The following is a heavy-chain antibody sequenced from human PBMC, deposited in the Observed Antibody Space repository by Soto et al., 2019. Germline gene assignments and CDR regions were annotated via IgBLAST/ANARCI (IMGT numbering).Heavy chain of an antibody. V-gene: IGHV3-7*04. CDR3: ARHDYYDSSGSSYYGMDV. CDR1: GFTFSRYW. CDR2: IKQDGSQK. Sequence: GGSLRLSCAASGFTFSRYWISWVRQGPGKGLEWVANIKQDGSQKNYVDSVKGRVTISRDNAKNSLYLQMNSLRAEDTAVYYCARHDYYDSSGSSYYGMDVWGQGTTVTVSS. D-gene: IGHD3-22*01. J-gene: IGHJ6*02.